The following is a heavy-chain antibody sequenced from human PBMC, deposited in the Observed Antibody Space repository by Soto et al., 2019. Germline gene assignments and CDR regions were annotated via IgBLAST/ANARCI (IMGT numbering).Heavy chain of an antibody. CDR2: IYWNDDK. V-gene: IGHV2-5*01. CDR3: AHTNYDFWSGPNWFDP. D-gene: IGHD3-3*01. CDR1: GFSLSTSGVG. Sequence: GSGPTLVNPTQTLTLTCTFSGFSLSTSGVGVGWIRQPPGKALEWLALIYWNDDKRYSPSLKSRLTITKDTSKNQVVLTMTNMDPVDTATYYCAHTNYDFWSGPNWFDPWGQGTLVTVSS. J-gene: IGHJ5*02.